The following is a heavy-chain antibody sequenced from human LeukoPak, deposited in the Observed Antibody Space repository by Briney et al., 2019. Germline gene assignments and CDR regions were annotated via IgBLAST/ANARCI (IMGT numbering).Heavy chain of an antibody. CDR1: GFTFSSYW. V-gene: IGHV3-74*01. CDR3: ASLVGYDSSGYYPKTMYYFDS. Sequence: GGSLRLSCAASGFTFSSYWMYWVRQAPGKGLVWVSRINRDGSTTTYADSVKGRFTISRDNSKNTLFLQMNSLRTEDTAVYYCASLVGYDSSGYYPKTMYYFDSWGQGTLVTVSS. D-gene: IGHD3-22*01. CDR2: INRDGSTT. J-gene: IGHJ4*02.